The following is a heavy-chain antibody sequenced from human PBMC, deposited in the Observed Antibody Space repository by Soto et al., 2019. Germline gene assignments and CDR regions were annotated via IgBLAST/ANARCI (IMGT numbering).Heavy chain of an antibody. CDR3: AKNPRYYDSSVRQFDY. J-gene: IGHJ4*02. D-gene: IGHD3-22*01. CDR1: GFTFSSYA. CDR2: ISVSGGST. Sequence: GGSLRLSCAASGFTFSSYAMSWVRQAPGKGLECFSAISVSGGSTYYADSVKGRFTISRDNSKNALYLQMNSLRAEDTAVYYCAKNPRYYDSSVRQFDYWGQGTLVTVSS. V-gene: IGHV3-23*01.